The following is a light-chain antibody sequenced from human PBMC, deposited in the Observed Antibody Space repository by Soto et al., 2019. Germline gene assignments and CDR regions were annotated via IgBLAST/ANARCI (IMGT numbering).Light chain of an antibody. V-gene: IGKV1-5*03. CDR2: EVS. CDR3: QQFNSVPYT. CDR1: RSAGEW. Sequence: DIQMTQSPSTLSASVGDRVTITCRASRSAGEWLAWYQQKPGKAPKLLIYEVSRLHSGVPSRFSAGGSETEFSLTIDSLQPDDFAIYYCQQFNSVPYTFGPGNKVEIK. J-gene: IGKJ2*01.